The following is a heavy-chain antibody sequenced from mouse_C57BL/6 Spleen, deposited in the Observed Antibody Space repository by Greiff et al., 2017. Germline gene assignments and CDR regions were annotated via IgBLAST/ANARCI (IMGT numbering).Heavy chain of an antibody. V-gene: IGHV1-52*01. J-gene: IGHJ1*03. Sequence: QVHVKQSGAELVRPGSSVKLSCKASGYTFTSYWMHWVKQRPIQGLEWIGNIDPSDSETHYNQKFKDKATLTVDKSSSTAYMQLSSLTSEDSAVYYCARFRNFDVWGTGTTVTVSS. CDR3: ARFRNFDV. CDR2: IDPSDSET. CDR1: GYTFTSYW.